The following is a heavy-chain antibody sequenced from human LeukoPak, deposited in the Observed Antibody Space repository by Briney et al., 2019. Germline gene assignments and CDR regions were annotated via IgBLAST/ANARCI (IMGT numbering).Heavy chain of an antibody. Sequence: GGSLRLSCAASGFTFDDYGMHWVRQAPGKGLEWVSGISWNSGSIGYADSVKGRFTISRDNAKSTLYLQMNSLRADDTALYYCTKASGYSSGAVDYWGQGTLVTVSS. J-gene: IGHJ4*02. CDR3: TKASGYSSGAVDY. D-gene: IGHD5-18*01. CDR1: GFTFDDYG. CDR2: ISWNSGSI. V-gene: IGHV3-9*01.